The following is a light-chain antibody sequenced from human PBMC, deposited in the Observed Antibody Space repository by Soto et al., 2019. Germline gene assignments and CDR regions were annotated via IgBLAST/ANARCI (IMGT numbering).Light chain of an antibody. Sequence: DIQMTQSPSTLSASVGDRVTITCRASQSISSWLARYQQKPGKAPKLLIYKASSLESGVPSRFSGSGSGTEFPLTISRLQPDDFATYYCQQYNSYSTFGQGTKVEIK. V-gene: IGKV1-5*03. J-gene: IGKJ1*01. CDR2: KAS. CDR3: QQYNSYST. CDR1: QSISSW.